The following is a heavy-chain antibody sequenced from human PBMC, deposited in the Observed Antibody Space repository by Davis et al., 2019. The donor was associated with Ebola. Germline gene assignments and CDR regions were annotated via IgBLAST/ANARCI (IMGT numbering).Heavy chain of an antibody. CDR2: ISGSGGST. Sequence: PGGSLRLSCAASGFTFSSYAMSWVRQAPGKGLEWVSAISGSGGSTYYADSVKGRFTISRDNSKNTLYLQMNSLRAEDTAVYYCAKVWGYIAARPDYFDYWGQGTLVTVSS. D-gene: IGHD6-6*01. V-gene: IGHV3-23*01. CDR3: AKVWGYIAARPDYFDY. CDR1: GFTFSSYA. J-gene: IGHJ4*02.